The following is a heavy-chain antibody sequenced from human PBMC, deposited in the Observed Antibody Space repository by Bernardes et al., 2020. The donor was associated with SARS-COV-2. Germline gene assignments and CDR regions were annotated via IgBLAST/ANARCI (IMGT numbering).Heavy chain of an antibody. D-gene: IGHD3-10*01. J-gene: IGHJ4*02. V-gene: IGHV3-9*01. CDR3: AKDYGSGSSFFDY. CDR1: GFTFDGSA. Sequence: GGSLRLSCAASGFTFDGSAMYWVRQAPGKGLEWVSSISWNSGSIGYADSVKGRFTISGDNAKNSLYLQMNFLRAEDTALYYCAKDYGSGSSFFDYWGQGTLVTVSS. CDR2: ISWNSGSI.